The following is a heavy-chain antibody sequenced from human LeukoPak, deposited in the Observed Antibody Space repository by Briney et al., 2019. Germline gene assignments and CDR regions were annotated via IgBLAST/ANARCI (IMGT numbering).Heavy chain of an antibody. CDR3: ATLHFYAMGV. CDR2: ISGSGTDT. Sequence: GGSLRLSCAASGFTVSSDYVSWVRQAPGKGLEWVAFISGSGTDTFYADSVKGRFFISKDNTRDSLSLQMNSLSAEDTAMYYCATLHFYAMGVWGQGTTVTVSS. V-gene: IGHV3-11*01. J-gene: IGHJ6*01. CDR1: GFTVSSDY.